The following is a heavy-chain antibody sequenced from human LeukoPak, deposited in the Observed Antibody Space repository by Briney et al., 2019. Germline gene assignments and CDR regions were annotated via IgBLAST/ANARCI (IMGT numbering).Heavy chain of an antibody. CDR3: ARDRWGERAFDT. CDR1: GFVFDNFW. Sequence: PGGSLRLSCAASGFVFDNFWMHWVRQVPGKRPEWLAHITSDGSITNYADSVTGRFSISRDNARNTVSLQMNNLRADDTAVYLCARDRWGERAFDTWGQGTMVTVSS. J-gene: IGHJ3*02. CDR2: ITSDGSIT. D-gene: IGHD7-27*01. V-gene: IGHV3-74*01.